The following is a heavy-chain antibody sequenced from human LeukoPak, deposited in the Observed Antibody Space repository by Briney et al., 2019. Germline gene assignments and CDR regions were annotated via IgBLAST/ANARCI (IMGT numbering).Heavy chain of an antibody. CDR1: GFTFSSYG. J-gene: IGHJ4*02. D-gene: IGHD3-22*01. V-gene: IGHV3-30*02. CDR2: IPYDGRNK. CDR3: AKDMSYYYDSSGTTFDY. Sequence: PGGSLRLSCAASGFTFSSYGMHWVRQAPGKELEWVTFIPYDGRNKYYADSVKGRFTISRDNSKNTLYLQMNSLRAEDTAVYYCAKDMSYYYDSSGTTFDYWGQGTLVTVSS.